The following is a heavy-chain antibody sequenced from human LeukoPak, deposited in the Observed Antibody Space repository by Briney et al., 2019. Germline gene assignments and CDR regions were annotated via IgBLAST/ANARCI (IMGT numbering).Heavy chain of an antibody. V-gene: IGHV3-30-3*01. J-gene: IGHJ4*02. Sequence: GGSLRLSCAASGFTFSSHAMHWVRQAPGKGLEWVAVISYDGSNKYYADSVKGRFTISRDNSKNTLYLQMNSLRAEDTAVYYCANIAAAGVDYWGQGTLVTVSS. CDR2: ISYDGSNK. CDR3: ANIAAAGVDY. D-gene: IGHD6-13*01. CDR1: GFTFSSHA.